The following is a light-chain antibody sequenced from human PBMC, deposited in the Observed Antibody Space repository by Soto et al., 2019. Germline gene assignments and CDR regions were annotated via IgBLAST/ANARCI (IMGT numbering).Light chain of an antibody. CDR1: QSVNNN. V-gene: IGKV3-15*01. CDR2: GAS. CDR3: QQYNNLPPDT. Sequence: EIILTQSPASLSVSPGERATLSCRASQSVNNNLAWYQQKPGQAPRLLIYGASTRATGIPGSFRGSGSGTEFTLTITSLQSEDFAVYFCQQYNNLPPDTVGQGTKLEIK. J-gene: IGKJ2*01.